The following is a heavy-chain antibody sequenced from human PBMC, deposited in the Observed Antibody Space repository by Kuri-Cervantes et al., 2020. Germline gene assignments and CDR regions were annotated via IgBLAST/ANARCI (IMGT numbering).Heavy chain of an antibody. CDR2: IWYDGSNK. V-gene: IGHV3-33*03. CDR3: AKDSTVLGYFDY. CDR1: GFTFSSYG. D-gene: IGHD2/OR15-2a*01. Sequence: GESLKISCAASGFTFSSYGMHWVRQAPGKGLEWVAAIWYDGSNKYYADSVKGRFTISRDNAKNSLYLQMNSLRAEDTALYYCAKDSTVLGYFDYWGQGTLVTVSS. J-gene: IGHJ4*02.